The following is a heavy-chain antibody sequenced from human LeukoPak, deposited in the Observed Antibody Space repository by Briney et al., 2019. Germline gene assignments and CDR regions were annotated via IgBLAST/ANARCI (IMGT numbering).Heavy chain of an antibody. CDR2: FDPEDGET. V-gene: IGHV1-24*01. D-gene: IGHD1-26*01. Sequence: GASVKVSCKVSGYTLTELSMHWVRQAPGKGLEWMGGFDPEDGETIYAQKFQGRVTMTEDTSTDTAYMELSSLRSEDTAVYYCATVQGRWKLLTQSGDYYFDYWGQGTLVTVSS. J-gene: IGHJ4*02. CDR3: ATVQGRWKLLTQSGDYYFDY. CDR1: GYTLTELS.